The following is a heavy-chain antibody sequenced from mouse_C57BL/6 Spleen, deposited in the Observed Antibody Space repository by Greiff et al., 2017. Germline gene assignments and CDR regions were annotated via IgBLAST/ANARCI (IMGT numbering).Heavy chain of an antibody. V-gene: IGHV1-52*01. CDR3: ARIYDGSSVWFAY. CDR1: GYTFTSYW. Sequence: QVQLQQPGAELVRPGSSVKLSCKASGYTFTSYWMHWVKQRPIQGLEWIGNIDPSDSETHYNLKFKDKATLTVDKSSSTAYMQLSSLTSEDSAVYYCARIYDGSSVWFAYWGQGTLVTVSA. D-gene: IGHD2-3*01. J-gene: IGHJ3*01. CDR2: IDPSDSET.